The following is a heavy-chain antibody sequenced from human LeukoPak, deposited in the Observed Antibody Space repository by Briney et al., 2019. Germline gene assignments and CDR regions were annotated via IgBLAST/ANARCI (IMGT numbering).Heavy chain of an antibody. V-gene: IGHV3-21*01. CDR2: ISSGSSYK. D-gene: IGHD3-3*01. J-gene: IGHJ5*02. Sequence: PGGSLRLSCAASGFTFSSYSMNWVRQAPGKGLEWVSSISSGSSYKYYGDSVKGRFTISRDNAKNSLYLQMNSLRAEDTAVYYCARGDDFWSGYTLNWFDPWGQGTLVTVSS. CDR3: ARGDDFWSGYTLNWFDP. CDR1: GFTFSSYS.